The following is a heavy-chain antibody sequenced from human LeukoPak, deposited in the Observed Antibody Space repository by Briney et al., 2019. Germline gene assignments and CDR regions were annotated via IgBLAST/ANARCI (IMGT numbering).Heavy chain of an antibody. J-gene: IGHJ2*01. CDR2: INSDGSIT. CDR3: ARGGWRGLDGCFDL. CDR1: KYTFSSHW. Sequence: GGSQRLSCAVSKYTFSSHWMYWVRQAPGKGLVWVSRINSDGSITSYADSVKGRFTISRDNAKNTLYLQMNSLRAEDMAVYYCARGGWRGLDGCFDLWGRGTLVTVSS. D-gene: IGHD6-19*01. V-gene: IGHV3-74*01.